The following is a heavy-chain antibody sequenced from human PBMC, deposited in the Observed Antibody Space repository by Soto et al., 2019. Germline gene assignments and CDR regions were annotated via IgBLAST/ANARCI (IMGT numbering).Heavy chain of an antibody. V-gene: IGHV3-7*01. Sequence: EVQLVESGGGLVQPGGSLRLSCAASGFTFSSYWMSWVRQAPGKGLEWVANIKQDGSEKYYVDSVKGRFTISRDNAKNSLYLQMNSLRAEDTAVYYCARDTQPYYDDSSNAFDIWGQGTMVTVSS. D-gene: IGHD3-22*01. CDR2: IKQDGSEK. CDR3: ARDTQPYYDDSSNAFDI. J-gene: IGHJ3*02. CDR1: GFTFSSYW.